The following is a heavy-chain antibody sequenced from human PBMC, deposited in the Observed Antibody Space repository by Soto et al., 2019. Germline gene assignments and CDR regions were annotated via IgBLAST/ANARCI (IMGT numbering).Heavy chain of an antibody. Sequence: SETLSLTCTVSGGSLSSYYWTWIRQPTGKGLEWIGCVYYSGNTNYNPSLKRRVTISVDTSKNQFSLKLSSVTAADTAVYYCARGYDSSGYLFDYWGQGTLVTVSS. D-gene: IGHD3-22*01. J-gene: IGHJ4*02. CDR3: ARGYDSSGYLFDY. V-gene: IGHV4-59*08. CDR1: GGSLSSYY. CDR2: VYYSGNT.